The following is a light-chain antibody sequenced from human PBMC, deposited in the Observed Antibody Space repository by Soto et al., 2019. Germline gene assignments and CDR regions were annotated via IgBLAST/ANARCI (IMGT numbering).Light chain of an antibody. J-gene: IGLJ1*01. CDR2: EGS. Sequence: QPVLTQPASVSGSPGQSITISCTGTNSDVGSYNFVSWFQQHPGKAPKLMIYEGSKRPSGVSNRFSGSKSGSTASLTISGLQAEDEADYYCCSYAGSSTYVFGTGTKLTVL. V-gene: IGLV2-23*01. CDR1: NSDVGSYNF. CDR3: CSYAGSSTYV.